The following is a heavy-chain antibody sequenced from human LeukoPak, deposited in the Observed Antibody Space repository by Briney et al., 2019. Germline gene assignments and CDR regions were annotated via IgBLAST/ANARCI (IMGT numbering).Heavy chain of an antibody. Sequence: SETLSLTCSVSGGSISSSSYCWGWIRQPPGKGLEWIANVYYGGRTYYNPSLKSRITISLDTSKNQFSLKLSSVTAADTAMYYCARRTYYDTSGYPHYFDYWGQGTLVTVSS. CDR2: VYYGGRT. V-gene: IGHV4-39*01. D-gene: IGHD3-22*01. CDR3: ARRTYYDTSGYPHYFDY. CDR1: GGSISSSSYC. J-gene: IGHJ4*02.